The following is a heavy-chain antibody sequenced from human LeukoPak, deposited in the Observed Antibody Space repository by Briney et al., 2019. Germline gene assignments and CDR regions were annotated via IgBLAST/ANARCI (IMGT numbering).Heavy chain of an antibody. CDR2: IKQDGSEK. V-gene: IGHV3-7*03. CDR3: ARQLVSSYYGMDV. Sequence: GGSLRLSCAASGFTFSSYWMSWVRQAPGKGLEWVANIKQDGSEKYYVDSVKGRFTISRDNAKNSLYLQMNSLRAEDTAVYYCARQLVSSYYGMDVWGQGTTVTVSS. D-gene: IGHD6-6*01. CDR1: GFTFSSYW. J-gene: IGHJ6*02.